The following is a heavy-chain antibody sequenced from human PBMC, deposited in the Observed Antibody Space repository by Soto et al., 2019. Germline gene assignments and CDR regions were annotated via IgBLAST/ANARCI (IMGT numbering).Heavy chain of an antibody. Sequence: QVQLVESGGGVVQPGRSLRLSCAASGFTFSSYAMHWVRQAPGKGLEWVAVISYDGSNKYYADSVKGRITISRDNSKNTLDLQMNSLRAEDTAVYYCARDLVGKGSSSWYCGMDVWGQGTTVTVSS. J-gene: IGHJ6*02. CDR2: ISYDGSNK. CDR3: ARDLVGKGSSSWYCGMDV. D-gene: IGHD6-13*01. CDR1: GFTFSSYA. V-gene: IGHV3-30-3*01.